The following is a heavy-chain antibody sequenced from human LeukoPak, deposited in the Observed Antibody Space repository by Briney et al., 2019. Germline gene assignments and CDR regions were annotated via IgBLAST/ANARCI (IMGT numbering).Heavy chain of an antibody. D-gene: IGHD6-25*01. V-gene: IGHV3-33*01. CDR2: IWYDGSNK. Sequence: GGSLRLSCAASGFTFSSYGMHWVRQAPGKGLEWVAVIWYDGSNKYYADSVKGRFTISRDNSKDTLYLQMNSLRAEDTAVYYCATSGPADAFDIWGQGTMVTVSS. CDR1: GFTFSSYG. CDR3: ATSGPADAFDI. J-gene: IGHJ3*02.